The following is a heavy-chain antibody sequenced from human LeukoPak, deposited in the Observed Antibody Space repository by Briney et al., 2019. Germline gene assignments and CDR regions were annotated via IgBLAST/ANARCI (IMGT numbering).Heavy chain of an antibody. D-gene: IGHD2-2*01. Sequence: GGSLRLSCAASGFTFGSYGMHWVRQAPGKGLEWVALIWSDGSKEYHIDSVKGRFTISRDNSKNTVSLQMNSLRAEDTAVYYCARELGYCSSTSCQTGYYYGMDVWGQGTTVTVSS. J-gene: IGHJ6*02. CDR1: GFTFGSYG. V-gene: IGHV3-33*01. CDR3: ARELGYCSSTSCQTGYYYGMDV. CDR2: IWSDGSKE.